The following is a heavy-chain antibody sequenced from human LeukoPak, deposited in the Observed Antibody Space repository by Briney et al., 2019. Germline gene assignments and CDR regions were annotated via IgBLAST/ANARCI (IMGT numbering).Heavy chain of an antibody. CDR1: GGSISSYY. Sequence: TSETLSLTCTVSGGSISSYYWNWIRQPPGKGLEWIGCIFYTGSIHYSPSLKSRVTISVDTSKNQFSLKLSSVTAADTAVYYCARTPLAADTSYFDYWGQGTLVTVSS. D-gene: IGHD6-25*01. V-gene: IGHV4-59*08. J-gene: IGHJ4*02. CDR3: ARTPLAADTSYFDY. CDR2: IFYTGSI.